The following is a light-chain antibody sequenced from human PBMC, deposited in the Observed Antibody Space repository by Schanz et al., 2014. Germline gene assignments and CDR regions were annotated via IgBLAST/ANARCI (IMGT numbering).Light chain of an antibody. CDR2: EVR. CDR3: CSYAGSSTLWV. V-gene: IGLV2-23*02. J-gene: IGLJ3*02. Sequence: QSALTQPPSASGSPGQSVTISCTATSDVVEGYNFVSWYQQHPGRAPKLLIYEVRQRPSGVSNRFSGSKSGNTASLTISGLQAEDEADYYCCSYAGSSTLWVFGGGTKLTVL. CDR1: SDVVEGYNF.